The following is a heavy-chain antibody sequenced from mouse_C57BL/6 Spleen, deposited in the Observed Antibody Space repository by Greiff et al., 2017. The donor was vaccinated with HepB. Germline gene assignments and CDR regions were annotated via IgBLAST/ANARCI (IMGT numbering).Heavy chain of an antibody. D-gene: IGHD4-1*01. J-gene: IGHJ2*01. CDR3: ARANWRDFDY. CDR1: GYSFTSYY. Sequence: QVQLQQSGPELVKPGASVKISCKASGYSFTSYYIHWVKQRPGQGLEWIGWIYPGSGNTKYNEKFKGKATLTAVTSSSTAYMQLSSLTSEDSAVYYCARANWRDFDYWGQGTTLTVSS. V-gene: IGHV1-66*01. CDR2: IYPGSGNT.